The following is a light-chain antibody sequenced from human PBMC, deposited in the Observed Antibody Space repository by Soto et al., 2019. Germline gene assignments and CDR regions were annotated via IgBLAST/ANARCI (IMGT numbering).Light chain of an antibody. V-gene: IGKV3-20*01. CDR3: QQFAGS. CDR2: GAS. J-gene: IGKJ4*02. Sequence: EIVLTQSPGTLSLSPGERATLSCRASQSVSSSYLAWYQQGPGQSPRLLIYGASSRATGIPDRFSGRGSGTDFTLIISRLEPEDFAVYYCQQFAGSFGGWTKVDIK. CDR1: QSVSSSY.